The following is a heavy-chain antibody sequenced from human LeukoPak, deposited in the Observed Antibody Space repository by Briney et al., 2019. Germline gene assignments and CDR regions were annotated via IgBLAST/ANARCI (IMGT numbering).Heavy chain of an antibody. CDR1: GFTFTSFY. D-gene: IGHD6-13*01. J-gene: IGHJ4*02. V-gene: IGHV3-21*01. CDR2: ISSSSSYI. CDR3: ARDSEIAAAGSFDS. Sequence: PGGSLRLSCAASGFTFTSFYMIWVRQAPGKGLEWVSSISSSSSYIYYAASVKGRFTISRDNAKNSLSLQMNSLRAEDTAVYYCARDSEIAAAGSFDSWGQRTLVTVSS.